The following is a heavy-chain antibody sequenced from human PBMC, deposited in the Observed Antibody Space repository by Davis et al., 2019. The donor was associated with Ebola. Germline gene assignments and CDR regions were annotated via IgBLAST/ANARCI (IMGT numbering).Heavy chain of an antibody. V-gene: IGHV3-49*02. CDR1: RFTFRTYW. Sequence: GESLKISCVASRFTFRTYWMAWVRQAPGKGLEWVGFIRSKPYGGKTEYAASVKGRFTISRDDSKSIAYLQMNSLKTEDTAVYYCTRDLKQPPPSYYYGMDVWGQGTTVTVSS. D-gene: IGHD6-13*01. CDR3: TRDLKQPPPSYYYGMDV. CDR2: IRSKPYGGKT. J-gene: IGHJ6*02.